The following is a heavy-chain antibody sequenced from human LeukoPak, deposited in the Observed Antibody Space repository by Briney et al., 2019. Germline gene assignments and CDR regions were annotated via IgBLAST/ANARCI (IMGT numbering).Heavy chain of an antibody. V-gene: IGHV4-61*02. CDR3: ARVGFHCDFRESVSWFDP. Sequence: SDTLSLTCTVAGPSISSGSYYCSWIRQPAGKGLEWSGRIYTSGRTNYNPSLKSRVTISVATSKNQFSLKLSSVPAADTAVYYCARVGFHCDFRESVSWFDPWGQGTLVTVSS. CDR2: IYTSGRT. CDR1: GPSISSGSYY. J-gene: IGHJ5*02. D-gene: IGHD3-3*01.